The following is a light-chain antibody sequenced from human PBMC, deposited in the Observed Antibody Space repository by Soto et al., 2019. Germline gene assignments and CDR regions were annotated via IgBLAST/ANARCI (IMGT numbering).Light chain of an antibody. CDR1: QSVSSSY. CDR3: QQYGSSPT. Sequence: EIVLTQSPGTLSLSPGERATLSCRASQSVSSSYFAWYQQKPGQAPRLLIYGASSRATGIPDRFSGSGSGTDFTLTISRLEPEDFAVYYCQQYGSSPTFGGGTNVEIK. CDR2: GAS. J-gene: IGKJ4*01. V-gene: IGKV3-20*01.